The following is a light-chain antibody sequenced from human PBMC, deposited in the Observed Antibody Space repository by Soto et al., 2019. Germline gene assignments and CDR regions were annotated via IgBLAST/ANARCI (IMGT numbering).Light chain of an antibody. V-gene: IGLV2-23*02. CDR3: CSYAGSSTFVV. CDR1: SSDVGGYNY. Sequence: QSALTQPASVSASPGQSITISCTGTSSDVGGYNYVSWYQQHPGKAPKLIIYDVSNRPSGVSNRFSGSKSGNTASLTISGLQAEDEADYYCCSYAGSSTFVVFGGGTKLTVL. CDR2: DVS. J-gene: IGLJ2*01.